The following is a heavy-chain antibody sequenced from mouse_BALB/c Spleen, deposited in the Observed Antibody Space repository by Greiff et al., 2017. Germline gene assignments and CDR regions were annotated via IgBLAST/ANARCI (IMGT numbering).Heavy chain of an antibody. CDR3: ARDYGSSNYYAMDY. J-gene: IGHJ4*01. V-gene: IGHV1-54*01. CDR1: GYAFTNYL. Sequence: VQLQQSGAELVRPGTSVKVSCKASGYAFTNYLIEWVKQRPGQGLEWIGVINPGSGGTNYNEKFKGKATLTADKSSSTAYMQLSSLTSDDSAVYFCARDYGSSNYYAMDYWGQGTSVTVSS. CDR2: INPGSGGT. D-gene: IGHD1-1*01.